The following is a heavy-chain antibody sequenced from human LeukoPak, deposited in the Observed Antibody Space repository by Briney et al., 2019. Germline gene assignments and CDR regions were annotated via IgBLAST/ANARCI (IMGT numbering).Heavy chain of an antibody. J-gene: IGHJ5*02. Sequence: SSETLSLTCTVSGDSISSYYWSWIRQPPGKGLDWIGYIYYGGSTNYNPSLKSRVTISVDTSKNQFSLRLSSVTAADTAVYFCARLHYNWFDPWGQGTLVTVPS. CDR3: ARLHYNWFDP. V-gene: IGHV4-59*08. CDR1: GDSISSYY. D-gene: IGHD3-10*01. CDR2: IYYGGST.